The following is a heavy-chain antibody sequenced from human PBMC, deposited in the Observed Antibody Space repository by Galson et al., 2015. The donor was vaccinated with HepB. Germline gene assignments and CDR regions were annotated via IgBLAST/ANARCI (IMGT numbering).Heavy chain of an antibody. D-gene: IGHD4-11*01. CDR2: INPNSGGT. CDR1: GYTFTGYF. V-gene: IGHV1-2*02. J-gene: IGHJ5*02. CDR3: VRGVVTTGDDWFDP. Sequence: SVKVSCKASGYTFTGYFMHWVRQAPGQGLEWVGWINPNSGGTNYAQNFQGRVTMTRDTSISTAYMELSRLRSDDTAVYYCVRGVVTTGDDWFDPWGQGTLVTVSS.